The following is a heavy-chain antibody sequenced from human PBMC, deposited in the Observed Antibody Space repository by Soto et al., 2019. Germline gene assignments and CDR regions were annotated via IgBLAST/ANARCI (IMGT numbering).Heavy chain of an antibody. V-gene: IGHV1-18*01. CDR3: ARAGQYYDSSGYVN. D-gene: IGHD3-22*01. CDR2: ISVYNGNT. CDR1: GYSFATSG. J-gene: IGHJ4*02. Sequence: QVKLVQSGTEVKKPGASLKVSCKASGYSFATSGISWVRQAPGQGLGWMGWISVYNGNTNYDQKLHDRVTMTTDTSTTTAYLELRSLRSDDTAVYYCARAGQYYDSSGYVNWGQGTLVTVSS.